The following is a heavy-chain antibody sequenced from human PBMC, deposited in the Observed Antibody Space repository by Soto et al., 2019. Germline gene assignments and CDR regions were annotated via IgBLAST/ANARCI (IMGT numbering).Heavy chain of an antibody. J-gene: IGHJ4*02. CDR3: ASTEDFFDY. CDR2: IFYSGST. CDR1: GVSLTSGTYY. Sequence: QVQLQESGPGLVKPSQTLSLTCSVSGVSLTSGTYYWSWIRQHPGKGLEWIGYIFYSGSTDYNPSLKSRVNISVDTSKTQFPLKLSSVTAADTAVYYCASTEDFFDYWGQGTLVTVSS. V-gene: IGHV4-31*03.